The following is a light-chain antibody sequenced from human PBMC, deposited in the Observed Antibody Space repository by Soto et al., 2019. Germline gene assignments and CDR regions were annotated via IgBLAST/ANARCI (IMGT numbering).Light chain of an antibody. CDR2: EVS. Sequence: QSVLTQPASVSGSPGQSITISCTGTSSDVGGYNYVSWYQQHPGKAPKLMIYEVSNRPSGVSNRFSGSKSGNTASLTISGLQAEDEVDYYCSSYTSSSTLLFGGGTKVTVL. CDR3: SSYTSSSTLL. V-gene: IGLV2-14*01. CDR1: SSDVGGYNY. J-gene: IGLJ2*01.